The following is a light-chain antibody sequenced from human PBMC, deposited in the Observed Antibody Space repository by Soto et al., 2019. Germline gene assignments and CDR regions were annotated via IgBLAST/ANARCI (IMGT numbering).Light chain of an antibody. V-gene: IGKV1-5*01. CDR1: QDISTY. CDR2: GAS. Sequence: TQSPSSLSASVGDTVTISCRASQDISTYLAWYQQKPGKAPTLLIFGASSLHNGVPPRFAGSGSGSEFTLTINRLQPDDFATYFCQHYTLSSAPFGQGTRV. J-gene: IGKJ5*01. CDR3: QHYTLSSAP.